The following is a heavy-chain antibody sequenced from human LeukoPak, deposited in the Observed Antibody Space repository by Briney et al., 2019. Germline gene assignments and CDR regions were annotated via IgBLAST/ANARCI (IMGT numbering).Heavy chain of an antibody. CDR2: ISSSSSYI. CDR1: GFTFSSYS. J-gene: IGHJ4*02. D-gene: IGHD6-13*01. CDR3: ARDTLVAAAGFDY. Sequence: GGSLRLSCAASGFTFSSYSMNWDRQAPGKGLEWVSSISSSSSYIYYADSVKGRFTISRDDAKNSLYLQMNSLRAEDTAVYYCARDTLVAAAGFDYWGQGTLVTVSS. V-gene: IGHV3-21*01.